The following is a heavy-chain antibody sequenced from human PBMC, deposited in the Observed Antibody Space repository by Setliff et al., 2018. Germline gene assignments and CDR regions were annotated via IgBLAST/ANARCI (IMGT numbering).Heavy chain of an antibody. CDR3: ATYKYGFAFDI. CDR1: GFTFSNYA. D-gene: IGHD5-18*01. Sequence: GGSLRLSCVASGFTFSNYAMAWVRQAPGKGLEWVSAISGSGDSTYYADSVKGRFTISRDNAKNSLYLQMNSLRAEDTAVYYCATYKYGFAFDIWGQGTVVTVSS. V-gene: IGHV3-23*01. J-gene: IGHJ3*02. CDR2: ISGSGDST.